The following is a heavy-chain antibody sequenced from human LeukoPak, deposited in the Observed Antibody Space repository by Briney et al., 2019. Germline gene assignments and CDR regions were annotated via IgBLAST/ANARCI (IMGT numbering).Heavy chain of an antibody. J-gene: IGHJ4*02. D-gene: IGHD6-13*01. CDR1: GGSISSSSYH. V-gene: IGHV4-39*01. Sequence: SETLSLTCTVSGGSISSSSYHWGWIRQPPGEGLEWIGSIYYSGSTYYNPSLKSRVTISVDTSKNQFSLKLSSVTAADTAVYYCATLNLEQHPDYWGQGTLVTVSS. CDR3: ATLNLEQHPDY. CDR2: IYYSGST.